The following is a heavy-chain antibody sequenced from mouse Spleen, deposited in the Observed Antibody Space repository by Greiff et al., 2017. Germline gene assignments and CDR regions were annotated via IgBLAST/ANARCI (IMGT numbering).Heavy chain of an antibody. V-gene: IGHV1-26*01. D-gene: IGHD4-1*02. CDR3: ARRATGTRYFDV. J-gene: IGHJ1*03. Sequence: EVQLQQSGPELVKPGASVKISCKASGYTFTDYYMNWVKQSHGKSLEWIGDINPNNGGTSYNQKFKGKATLTVDKSSSTAYMELRSLTSEDSAVYYCARRATGTRYFDVWGTGTTVTVSS. CDR2: INPNNGGT. CDR1: GYTFTDYY.